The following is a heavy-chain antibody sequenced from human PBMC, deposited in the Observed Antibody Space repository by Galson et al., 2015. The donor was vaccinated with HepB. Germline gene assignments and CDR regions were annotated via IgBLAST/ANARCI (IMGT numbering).Heavy chain of an antibody. D-gene: IGHD5-24*01. CDR3: TTVVVGPRWLQSKGLVGAFDI. J-gene: IGHJ3*02. CDR2: MKSKTDGRTT. Sequence: SLRLSCAASGVTFSNAWMSWVRKAPGKGLEWVGRMKSKTDGRTTDYAAPVKGTFTISRDESKNTLYLQMNSLKTEDTVVYYCTTVVVGPRWLQSKGLVGAFDIWGQGTMVTVSS. V-gene: IGHV3-15*01. CDR1: GVTFSNAW.